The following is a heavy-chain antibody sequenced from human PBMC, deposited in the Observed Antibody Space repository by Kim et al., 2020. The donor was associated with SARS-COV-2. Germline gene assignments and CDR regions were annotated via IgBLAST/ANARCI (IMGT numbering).Heavy chain of an antibody. Sequence: GGSLRLSCAASGFTFSSCAMSWVRQAPGKGLEWVSGITTTGEYTSYADSVKGRFTISRDNSKNTLYLQMSSLRADDTAVYYCAKRDVYGPHDYWGQGTLGTVSS. CDR1: GFTFSSCA. V-gene: IGHV3-23*01. CDR2: ITTTGEYT. CDR3: AKRDVYGPHDY. D-gene: IGHD3-10*01. J-gene: IGHJ4*02.